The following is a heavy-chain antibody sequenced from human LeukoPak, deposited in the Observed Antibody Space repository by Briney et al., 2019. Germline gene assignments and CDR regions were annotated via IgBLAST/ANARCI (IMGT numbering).Heavy chain of an antibody. Sequence: PGGSLRLSCTASRFTFGDYAMSWVRQAPGKGLEWVSAISGSGGSTYYADSVKGRFTISRDNSKNTLYLQMNSLRAEDTAVYYCAKDTLWFGELLFDPWGQGTLVTVSS. CDR1: RFTFGDYA. CDR3: AKDTLWFGELLFDP. J-gene: IGHJ5*02. CDR2: ISGSGGST. V-gene: IGHV3-23*01. D-gene: IGHD3-10*01.